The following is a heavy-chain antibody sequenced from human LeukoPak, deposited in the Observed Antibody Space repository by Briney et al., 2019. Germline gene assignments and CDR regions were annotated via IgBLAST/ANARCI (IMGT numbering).Heavy chain of an antibody. CDR1: GGSFSGYY. V-gene: IGHV4-34*01. CDR2: INHSGST. CDR3: ARSDDNSGYSGYDYLGYFQH. Sequence: SETLSLTCAVYGGSFSGYYWSWIRQPPGKGLERIGEINHSGSTNYNPSLKSRVTISVDTSKNQFSLKLSSVTAADTAVYYCARSDDNSGYSGYDYLGYFQHWGQGTLVTVSS. J-gene: IGHJ1*01. D-gene: IGHD5-12*01.